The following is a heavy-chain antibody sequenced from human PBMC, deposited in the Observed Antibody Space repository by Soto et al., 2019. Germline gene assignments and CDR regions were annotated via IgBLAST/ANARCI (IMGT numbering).Heavy chain of an antibody. CDR2: IGIGSSTK. D-gene: IGHD3-22*01. CDR1: GFTFRNYG. V-gene: IGHV3-48*01. J-gene: IGHJ3*02. CDR3: ARDQLYYNDISGRPLNAFDI. Sequence: GGSLRLSCAASGFTFRNYGMNWVRQAPGKGLEWVSYIGIGSSTKYYADSVKGRFTISRDNAKNSLYLQMNSLRAEDTAVYYCARDQLYYNDISGRPLNAFDIWGQGTMVTVSS.